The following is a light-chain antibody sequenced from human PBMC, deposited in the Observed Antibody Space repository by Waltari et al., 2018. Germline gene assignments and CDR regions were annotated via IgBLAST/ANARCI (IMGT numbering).Light chain of an antibody. J-gene: IGLJ1*01. CDR3: STWDISLNTHV. V-gene: IGLV10-54*04. CDR2: RNN. Sequence: QAGLTQPPSVSKGLRQTATLTCTGNNNTVGNQGALWLQQHQGHPPKPLSYRNNNRPSAISERFSASRSGNTASLTITELQPEDEADYYCSTWDISLNTHVFGTGTKVTVL. CDR1: NNTVGNQG.